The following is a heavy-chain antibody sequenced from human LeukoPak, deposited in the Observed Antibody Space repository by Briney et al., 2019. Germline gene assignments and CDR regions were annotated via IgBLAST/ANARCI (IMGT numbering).Heavy chain of an antibody. J-gene: IGHJ5*02. V-gene: IGHV3-7*03. Sequence: GGSLRLSCAASGFTFSNYWMSWVRQAPGKGLEWVAKIKQDGSEKYYVDSVKGRFTISRDNAKNSLSLQMNSLRAEDTAVYYCVKDRAHYYGSGSQYSNWFDPWGQGTLVTVSS. D-gene: IGHD3-10*01. CDR2: IKQDGSEK. CDR1: GFTFSNYW. CDR3: VKDRAHYYGSGSQYSNWFDP.